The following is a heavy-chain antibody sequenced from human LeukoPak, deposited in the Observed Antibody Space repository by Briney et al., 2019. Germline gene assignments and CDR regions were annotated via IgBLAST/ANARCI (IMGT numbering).Heavy chain of an antibody. V-gene: IGHV3-7*01. J-gene: IGHJ4*02. D-gene: IGHD6-19*01. CDR2: IKQDGSEI. Sequence: PGGSLRLSCAASGFTFSNFWMSWVRQAPGKGLEWVANIKQDGSEIYYVDSVKSRFTISRDNAKNSLYLQMNSLRAEDTAVYYCARGPQWLIDYWGQGTLVTVSS. CDR3: ARGPQWLIDY. CDR1: GFTFSNFW.